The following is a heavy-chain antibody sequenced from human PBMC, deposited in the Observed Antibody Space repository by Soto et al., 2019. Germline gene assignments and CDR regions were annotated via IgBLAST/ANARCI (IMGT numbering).Heavy chain of an antibody. Sequence: GGSLRLSCAASGFTFSSYAMSWVRQAPGKGLEWVSAISGSDGSTYYADSVKGRFTISRDNSKNTLYLQMNSLRAEDTAVYYCAKDKSSSGWYWFDPWGQGTLVTVSS. J-gene: IGHJ5*02. CDR2: ISGSDGST. CDR3: AKDKSSSGWYWFDP. V-gene: IGHV3-23*01. CDR1: GFTFSSYA. D-gene: IGHD6-19*01.